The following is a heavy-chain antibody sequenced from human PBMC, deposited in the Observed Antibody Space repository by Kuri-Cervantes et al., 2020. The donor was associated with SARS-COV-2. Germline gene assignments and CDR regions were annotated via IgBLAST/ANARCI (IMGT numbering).Heavy chain of an antibody. CDR2: LSYDGNDE. CDR3: ARTGIAAAGSKFYYYYFYIDV. D-gene: IGHD6-13*01. V-gene: IGHV3-30*04. J-gene: IGHJ6*03. CDR1: GFTFSSFA. Sequence: GGSLRLSCAASGFTFSSFAMHWVRQAPGKGLEWVAVLSYDGNDEYYADSVKGLFTISRDNSKNTMYLQMNSLRAEDTAVYFCARTGIAAAGSKFYYYYFYIDVWGKGTTVTVSS.